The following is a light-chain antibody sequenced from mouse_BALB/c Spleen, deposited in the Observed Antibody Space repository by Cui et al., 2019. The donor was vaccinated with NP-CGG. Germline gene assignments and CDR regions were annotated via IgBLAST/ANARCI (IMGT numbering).Light chain of an antibody. J-gene: IGLJ1*01. CDR1: TGAVTINNY. CDR2: GTN. Sequence: QAVVTQESAPTTSPGETVTFTCRSSTGAVTINNYANWVQEKPDHLFTGLIGGTNNRVPGVPARFSGSLIGDKAALTITGAQTEDEAIYFCALWYSNHWVFGGGTKLTVL. V-gene: IGLV1*01. CDR3: ALWYSNHWV.